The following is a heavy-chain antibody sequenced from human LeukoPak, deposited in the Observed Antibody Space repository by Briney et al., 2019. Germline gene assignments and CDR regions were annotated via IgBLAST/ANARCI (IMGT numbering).Heavy chain of an antibody. Sequence: PSETLSLTCAVYGGSFSGYYWSWIRQPPGKGLEWIGEINHSGSTNYNPPLKSRVTISVDTSKNQFSLKLSSVTAADTAVYYCARLRGKYCSSTSCVYYYMDVWGKGTTVTVSS. D-gene: IGHD2-2*01. CDR3: ARLRGKYCSSTSCVYYYMDV. CDR1: GGSFSGYY. CDR2: INHSGST. J-gene: IGHJ6*03. V-gene: IGHV4-34*01.